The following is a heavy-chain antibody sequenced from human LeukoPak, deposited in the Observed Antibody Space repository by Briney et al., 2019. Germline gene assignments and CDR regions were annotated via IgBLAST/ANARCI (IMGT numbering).Heavy chain of an antibody. V-gene: IGHV3-30-3*01. CDR2: ISYDGSNK. CDR3: AKGGYSSGHDY. J-gene: IGHJ4*02. CDR1: GFTFSSYA. Sequence: PGGPLRLSCAASGFTFSSYAMHWVRQAPGKGLEWVAVISYDGSNKYYADSVKGRFTISRDNSKNTLYLQMNSLKAEDTAVYYCAKGGYSSGHDYWGQGTLVTVSS. D-gene: IGHD6-19*01.